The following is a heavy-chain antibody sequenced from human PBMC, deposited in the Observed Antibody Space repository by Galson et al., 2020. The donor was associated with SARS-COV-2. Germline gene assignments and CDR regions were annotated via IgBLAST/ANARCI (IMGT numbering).Heavy chain of an antibody. D-gene: IGHD3-10*01. V-gene: IGHV1-2*02. J-gene: IGHJ4*02. CDR1: GYTFTGYY. Sequence: ASVKVSCKASGYTFTGYYMHWVRQAPGQGLEWMGWINPNSGGTNYAQKFQGRVTMTRDTSISTAYMELSRLRSDDTAVYYCARPYYYGSGSYLDYWGQGTLVTVSS. CDR2: INPNSGGT. CDR3: ARPYYYGSGSYLDY.